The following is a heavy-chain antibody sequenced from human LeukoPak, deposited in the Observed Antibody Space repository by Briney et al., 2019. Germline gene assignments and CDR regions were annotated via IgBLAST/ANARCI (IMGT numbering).Heavy chain of an antibody. D-gene: IGHD5-18*01. CDR1: GYSFTSYW. V-gene: IGHV5-51*01. J-gene: IGHJ5*02. CDR2: IYPGDSDT. Sequence: GEALKISCKGSGYSFTSYWIGWGRQMPGKGLEWRGIIYPGDSDTRYSPSFQGQVTISADKTISTAYLQWSSLKASDTAMYYCARHQGAVDTAMVNADWFDHWGQGTLVTVSS. CDR3: ARHQGAVDTAMVNADWFDH.